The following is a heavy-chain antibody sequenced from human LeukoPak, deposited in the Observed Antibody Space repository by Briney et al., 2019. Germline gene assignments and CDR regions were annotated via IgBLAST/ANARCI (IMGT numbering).Heavy chain of an antibody. V-gene: IGHV3-23*01. CDR2: IIDSGIST. CDR3: AKGSRGNYDY. CDR1: GFIFNSYA. J-gene: IGHJ4*02. Sequence: GGSLRLSCAASGFIFNSYAMAWVRQAPEKWLEWVSSIIDSGISTYYADSVKGRFTISRDNSKSTLYLQMNSLRAEDTVVYYCAKGSRGNYDYWGQGTLVTVSS. D-gene: IGHD1-26*01.